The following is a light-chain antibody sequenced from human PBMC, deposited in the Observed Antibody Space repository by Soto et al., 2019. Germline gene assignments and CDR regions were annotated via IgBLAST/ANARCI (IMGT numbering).Light chain of an antibody. J-gene: IGKJ4*01. Sequence: EIVLTQSPATLSLSPGERATLSCRASQSVGTYFAWYQQKPGQAPRLLIYGSSSRATGIPARFSGSGSGTDFTLTISSLEAEDFAVYYCQQRSDWPSTFGGGTKVEIK. CDR3: QQRSDWPST. CDR2: GSS. V-gene: IGKV3-11*01. CDR1: QSVGTY.